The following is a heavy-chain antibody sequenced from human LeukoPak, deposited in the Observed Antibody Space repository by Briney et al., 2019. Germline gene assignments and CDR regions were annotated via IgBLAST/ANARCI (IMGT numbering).Heavy chain of an antibody. CDR2: ISSSGTII. V-gene: IGHV3-48*03. D-gene: IGHD3-10*01. CDR3: ASSYYASGSYRFHDY. J-gene: IGHJ4*02. CDR1: GFTFSSYA. Sequence: GGSLRLSCAASGFTFSSYAMHWVRQAPGKGLEWISYISSSGTIIYYADSVKGRFTISRDNAKNSLYLQMNSLRVEDTAVYYCASSYYASGSYRFHDYWGREPWSPSPQ.